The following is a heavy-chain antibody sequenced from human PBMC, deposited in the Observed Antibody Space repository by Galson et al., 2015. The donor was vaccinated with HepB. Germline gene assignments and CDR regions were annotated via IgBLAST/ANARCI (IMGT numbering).Heavy chain of an antibody. D-gene: IGHD3-10*01. CDR3: VRYNSGTYDY. CDR1: GFTFSSYG. J-gene: IGHJ4*02. CDR2: IWYDGSKK. Sequence: SLRLSCAASGFTFSSYGMNWVRQAPGKGLEWVTIIWYDGSKKTYADSVKGRFTISRDNSKNTVYLQMNSLRAEDTAIYYCVRYNSGTYDYWGQGTLVTVSS. V-gene: IGHV3-33*08.